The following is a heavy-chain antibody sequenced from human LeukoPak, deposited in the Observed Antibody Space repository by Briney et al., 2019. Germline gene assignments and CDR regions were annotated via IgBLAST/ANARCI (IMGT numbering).Heavy chain of an antibody. V-gene: IGHV4-38-2*02. CDR1: GYSITSGYN. CDR2: IYHSGSA. CDR3: VRYCSSTTCYTRAVDY. D-gene: IGHD2-2*02. Sequence: TSETLSLTCTVSGYSITSGYNWAWIRQPPGKVLEWIGSIYHSGSAYYNPSLKSRVTISVDTSKNQFSLKLSSVTAADTAVYYCVRYCSSTTCYTRAVDYWGQGTLVTVSS. J-gene: IGHJ4*02.